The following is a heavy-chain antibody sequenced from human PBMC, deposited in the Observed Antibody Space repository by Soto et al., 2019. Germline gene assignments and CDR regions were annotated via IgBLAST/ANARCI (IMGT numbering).Heavy chain of an antibody. V-gene: IGHV3-23*01. CDR2: ISGDAGST. Sequence: GGSLRLSCAASGFTFSSYAMNWVRQAPGKGLEWVSAISGDAGSTYYADSVKGRFTHSRDNSKSTLYVQMNSLRAEDTSLYYCLKAQNPTYNAYDLGDSWGQGTLVTVSS. J-gene: IGHJ4*02. CDR1: GFTFSSYA. CDR3: LKAQNPTYNAYDLGDS. D-gene: IGHD5-12*01.